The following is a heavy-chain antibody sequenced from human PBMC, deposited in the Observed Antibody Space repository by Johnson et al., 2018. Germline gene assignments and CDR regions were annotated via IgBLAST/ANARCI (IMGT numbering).Heavy chain of an antibody. Sequence: EVQLVESGGGLVQPGGSLRLSCAASGFTFSSYSMNWVRQAAGKGLEGVSSISSGSSYIYYADSVKGRFTISRDNAKNSLYLQMDSRRAEDTAVYDCAGAFLDSSGYYYGAFDIWGQGTMVTVSS. J-gene: IGHJ3*02. V-gene: IGHV3-48*01. CDR3: AGAFLDSSGYYYGAFDI. D-gene: IGHD3-22*01. CDR1: GFTFSSYS. CDR2: ISSGSSYI.